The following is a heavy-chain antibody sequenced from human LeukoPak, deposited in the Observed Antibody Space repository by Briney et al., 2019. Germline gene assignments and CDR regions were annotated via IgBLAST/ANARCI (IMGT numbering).Heavy chain of an antibody. Sequence: QPEGSLRLSCAASGFTFSSYAMSWVRQAPGKGLERVSAISGSVGSTYYADSVKGRFTIARDNSKNTLYLKMNSLRAEDTAVYYCATSLGYCSSTSCYWALYYYYGMDVWGQGTTVTVSS. CDR2: ISGSVGST. CDR3: ATSLGYCSSTSCYWALYYYYGMDV. CDR1: GFTFSSYA. J-gene: IGHJ6*02. V-gene: IGHV3-23*01. D-gene: IGHD2-2*01.